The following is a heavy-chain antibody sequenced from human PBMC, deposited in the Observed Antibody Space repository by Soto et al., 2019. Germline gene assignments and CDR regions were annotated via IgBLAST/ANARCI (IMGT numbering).Heavy chain of an antibody. CDR1: GYILSRYS. Sequence: ASVKVSCKAYGYILSRYSIHWVRQAPGQRLEWMGWIDAGNGHTKYSQRLQGRVTITRDTSATTAYMELNSLRSEDTAVYYCARDRNHDSSGYYAYWGRGTLVTVSS. J-gene: IGHJ4*02. CDR3: ARDRNHDSSGYYAY. CDR2: IDAGNGHT. V-gene: IGHV1-3*01. D-gene: IGHD3-22*01.